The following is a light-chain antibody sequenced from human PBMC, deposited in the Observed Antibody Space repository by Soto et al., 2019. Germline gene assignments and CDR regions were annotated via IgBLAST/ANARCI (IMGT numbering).Light chain of an antibody. V-gene: IGLV1-47*02. CDR2: SDD. J-gene: IGLJ1*01. CDR1: SSNIGSNY. CDR3: AAWDDSLSGYV. Sequence: QSVLTQPPSVSAAPGQKVTISCSGSSSNIGSNYVSWYQQLPGTAPKLLIYSDDQRPSGVPDRFSGSKSGTSASLAISGLQAEDEADYYCAAWDDSLSGYVFGTGTKLTVL.